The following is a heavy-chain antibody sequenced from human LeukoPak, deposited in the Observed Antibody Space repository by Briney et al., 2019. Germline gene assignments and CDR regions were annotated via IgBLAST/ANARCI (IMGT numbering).Heavy chain of an antibody. Sequence: SETLSLTCTVSGGSMSYYYWSWIRQPPGKGLEWIGYIYHSGSTNYNPSLKSRVTISVDRSKRLFSLSLSSMTAAGTAVYYCARHESKDGYRGFDYWGQGTLVTVSS. CDR1: GGSMSYYY. CDR3: ARHESKDGYRGFDY. V-gene: IGHV4-59*08. J-gene: IGHJ4*02. D-gene: IGHD5-24*01. CDR2: IYHSGST.